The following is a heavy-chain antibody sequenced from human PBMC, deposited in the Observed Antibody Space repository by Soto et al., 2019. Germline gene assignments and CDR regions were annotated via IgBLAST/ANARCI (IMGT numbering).Heavy chain of an antibody. D-gene: IGHD3-10*01. CDR1: GFTFSSHG. V-gene: IGHV3-33*01. Sequence: PGGSLRLSCAASGFTFSSHGMHWVRQAPGKGLEWVAIIWYDGSKTYYADSVKGRFTISKDNSKNTLYLQMNTLRAEDTAVYYCARELRHGELLDYWGQGTLVTVSS. CDR2: IWYDGSKT. CDR3: ARELRHGELLDY. J-gene: IGHJ4*02.